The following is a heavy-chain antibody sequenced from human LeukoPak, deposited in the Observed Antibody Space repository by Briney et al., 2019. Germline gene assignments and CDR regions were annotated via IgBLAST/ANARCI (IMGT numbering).Heavy chain of an antibody. V-gene: IGHV5-51*01. J-gene: IGHJ4*02. Sequence: GESLKISCKGSGYTFTTYWIAWARQMPGKGLEWMGIIYPGDSDPRYSPSFQGQVTISADTSISPAYVQWSSLKASDSAMYYCVRHGLGSSWFGFDYWGQGTLVTVSS. D-gene: IGHD6-13*01. CDR2: IYPGDSDP. CDR3: VRHGLGSSWFGFDY. CDR1: GYTFTTYW.